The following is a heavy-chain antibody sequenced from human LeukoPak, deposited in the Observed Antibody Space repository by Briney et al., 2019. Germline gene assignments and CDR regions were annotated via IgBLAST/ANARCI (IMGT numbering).Heavy chain of an antibody. D-gene: IGHD3-3*01. CDR2: ISSSGSTI. CDR1: GFTFSSYE. Sequence: PGGSLRLSCAASGFTFSSYEMNWVRQAPGKGLEWVSYISSSGSTIYYADSVKGRFTISRDNAKNSLYLQMNSLRAEDTAVYWCARDYIAYDPLDYWGQGTLVTVSS. J-gene: IGHJ4*02. V-gene: IGHV3-48*03. CDR3: ARDYIAYDPLDY.